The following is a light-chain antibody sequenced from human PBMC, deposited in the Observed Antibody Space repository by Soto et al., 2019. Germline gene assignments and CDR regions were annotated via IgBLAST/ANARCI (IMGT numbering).Light chain of an antibody. V-gene: IGLV1-47*01. CDR2: RTN. J-gene: IGLJ2*01. CDR3: AAWDDSLTRV. Sequence: QSVLTQSPSASGTPGQRVTISCSGNNSNIGNNYVYWYHQLPGTAPKLLIYRTNLRPSGVPDRFSGSRSGTSASLAISGLRSEDEGDYYCAAWDDSLTRVFGGGTKVTVL. CDR1: NSNIGNNY.